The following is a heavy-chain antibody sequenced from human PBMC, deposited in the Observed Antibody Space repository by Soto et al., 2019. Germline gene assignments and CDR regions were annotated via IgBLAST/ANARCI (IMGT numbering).Heavy chain of an antibody. CDR2: ISSSGSTI. V-gene: IGHV3-11*01. Sequence: GGSLRLSCAASGFTFSDYYMSWIRQAPGKGLEWVSYISSSGSTIYYADSVKGRFTISRDNAKNSLYLQMNSLRAEDTAVYHCARVRIAARLGDYYYGMDVWGQGTTVTVSS. J-gene: IGHJ6*02. D-gene: IGHD6-6*01. CDR1: GFTFSDYY. CDR3: ARVRIAARLGDYYYGMDV.